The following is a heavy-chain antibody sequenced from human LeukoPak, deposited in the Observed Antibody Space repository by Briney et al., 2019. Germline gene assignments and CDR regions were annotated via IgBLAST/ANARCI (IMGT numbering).Heavy chain of an antibody. D-gene: IGHD4-17*01. J-gene: IGHJ5*02. CDR3: ARGVLHDYGDYSPCS. CDR2: ISYDGSNK. V-gene: IGHV3-30-3*01. Sequence: GGSLRLSCAASGFTFSSYAMHWVRQAPGKGLEWVAVISYDGSNKYYADSVKGRFTISRDNSKNTLYLQMNSLRAEDTAVYYCARGVLHDYGDYSPCSWGQGTLVTVSS. CDR1: GFTFSSYA.